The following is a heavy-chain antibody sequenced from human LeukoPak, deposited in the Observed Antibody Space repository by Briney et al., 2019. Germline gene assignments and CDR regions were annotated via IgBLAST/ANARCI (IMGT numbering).Heavy chain of an antibody. CDR3: ARDSTSWYDILDY. D-gene: IGHD6-13*01. V-gene: IGHV1-18*04. CDR1: GYTFTNYH. Sequence: ASVKVSCKASGYTFTNYHMNWVRQAPGQGLEWMGWIRANNGDTYYAQNFQGRVTMTTDTSTSTAYMELRSLRSDDTAVYYCARDSTSWYDILDYWGQGTLVTVSS. CDR2: IRANNGDT. J-gene: IGHJ4*02.